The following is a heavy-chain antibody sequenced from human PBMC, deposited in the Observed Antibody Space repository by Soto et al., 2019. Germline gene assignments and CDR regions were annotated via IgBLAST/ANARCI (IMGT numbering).Heavy chain of an antibody. J-gene: IGHJ4*02. CDR3: AIMDYYDSSGLGFDY. CDR1: GFTFSSYS. CDR2: ISSSSSTI. D-gene: IGHD3-22*01. Sequence: GGSLRLSCAASGFTFSSYSMNWVRQAPGKGLEWVSYISSSSSTIYYADSVKGRFTISRDNAKNSLYLQMNSLRDEDTAVYYCAIMDYYDSSGLGFDYWGQGTLVTVSS. V-gene: IGHV3-48*02.